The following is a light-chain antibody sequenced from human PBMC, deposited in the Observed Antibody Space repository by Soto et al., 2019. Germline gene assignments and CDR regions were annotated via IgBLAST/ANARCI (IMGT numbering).Light chain of an antibody. J-gene: IGKJ2*01. CDR1: QSVTTY. CDR3: QQRSDWPPDFT. CDR2: DAF. Sequence: EIVLTQSPAYLSLSPGERVTLSCRASQSVTTYLAWYQQKRGQAPRLLIYDAFNRATGIPDRFRGGGSGTDFTLSISSLEPEDSAVYYCQQRSDWPPDFTFGQGTTLDIK. V-gene: IGKV3-11*01.